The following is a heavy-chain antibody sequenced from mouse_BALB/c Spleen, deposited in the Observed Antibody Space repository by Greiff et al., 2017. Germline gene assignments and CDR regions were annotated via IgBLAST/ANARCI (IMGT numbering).Heavy chain of an antibody. CDR3: PKVYGYWYFDV. J-gene: IGHJ1*01. Sequence: DLVKPGASVKLSCKASGYTFTSYWINWIKQRPGQGLEWIGRIAPGSGSTDYNEMFKGKATLTVDTSSSTAYIQLSSLSSEDSAVYFCPKVYGYWYFDVWGAGTTVTVSS. V-gene: IGHV1S41*01. D-gene: IGHD1-1*01. CDR1: GYTFTSYW. CDR2: IAPGSGST.